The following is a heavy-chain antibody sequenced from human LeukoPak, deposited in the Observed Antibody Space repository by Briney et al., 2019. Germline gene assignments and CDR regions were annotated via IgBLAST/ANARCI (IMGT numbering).Heavy chain of an antibody. Sequence: GGSLRLSCAASGFPFRSYNMNWVRQAPGKGLEWVSYITGGSTTIYYADSVKGRFTISRDNAKNSLYLQMNSLRAEDTAVYYCARGYSTVTTFFDYWGQGTLVTVSS. D-gene: IGHD4-17*01. CDR3: ARGYSTVTTFFDY. J-gene: IGHJ4*02. CDR2: ITGGSTTI. V-gene: IGHV3-48*01. CDR1: GFPFRSYN.